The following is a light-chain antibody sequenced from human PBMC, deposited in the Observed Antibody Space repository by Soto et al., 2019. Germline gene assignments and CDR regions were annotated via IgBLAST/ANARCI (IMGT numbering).Light chain of an antibody. V-gene: IGKV4-1*01. Sequence: DIVMTQSPDSLAVSLGERATINCNSSQSVLYSSNNKNYLAWYQQKPGQPPKLLIYWASTRESGVPDRFSGSWSGTDFTLTISSLQAEDVAVYYCQQYYSTPSFGPGTKVDIK. CDR3: QQYYSTPS. CDR2: WAS. J-gene: IGKJ3*01. CDR1: QSVLYSSNNKNY.